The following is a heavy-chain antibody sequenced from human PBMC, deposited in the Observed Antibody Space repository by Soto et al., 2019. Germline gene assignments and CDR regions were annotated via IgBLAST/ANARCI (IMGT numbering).Heavy chain of an antibody. CDR3: AKDGDLGYCSSTSCYAFDY. CDR1: GFTFSSYA. V-gene: IGHV3-23*01. D-gene: IGHD2-2*01. J-gene: IGHJ4*02. CDR2: ISGSGGST. Sequence: GGSLRLSCAASGFTFSSYAMSWVRQAPGKGLEWVSAISGSGGSTYYADSVKGRFTISRDNSKNTLYLQMNSLRAEDTAVYYCAKDGDLGYCSSTSCYAFDYWCQGTLVTVSS.